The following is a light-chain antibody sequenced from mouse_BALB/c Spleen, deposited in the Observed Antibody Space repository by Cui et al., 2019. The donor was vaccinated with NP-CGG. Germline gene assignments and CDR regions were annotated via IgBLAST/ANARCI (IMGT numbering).Light chain of an antibody. Sequence: VVGPQESAPTTSPGETVTLTCRSSTGAVTTSNYANWVQEKPDHLFTGLIGGTNNRAPGVPARFSGSLIGDKAALTITGAQTEDEAIYFCALWYSNHWVFGGGTKLTVL. V-gene: IGLV1*01. J-gene: IGLJ1*01. CDR3: ALWYSNHWV. CDR2: GTN. CDR1: TGAVTTSNY.